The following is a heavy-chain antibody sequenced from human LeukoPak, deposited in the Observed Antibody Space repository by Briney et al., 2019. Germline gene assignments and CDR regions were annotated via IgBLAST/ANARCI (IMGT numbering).Heavy chain of an antibody. CDR2: RNPISGNT. D-gene: IGHD2-2*01. V-gene: IGHV1-8*01. CDR3: ARVTCSTSCHDYYYYYMDV. CDR1: GYTFTSSD. Sequence: ASVKVSCKASGYTFTSSDITGGRQATGQGREWRGGRNPISGNTGYAQKLKGRVNMTRNTSISTAYMELSSLRSEDTAVYYCARVTCSTSCHDYYYYYMDVWGKGTTVTVSS. J-gene: IGHJ6*03.